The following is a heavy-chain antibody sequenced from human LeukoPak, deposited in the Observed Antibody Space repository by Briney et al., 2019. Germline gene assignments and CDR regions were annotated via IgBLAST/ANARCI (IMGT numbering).Heavy chain of an antibody. J-gene: IGHJ5*02. V-gene: IGHV3-23*01. D-gene: IGHD6-13*01. CDR3: ARDSLNSSSGWFDP. Sequence: GGSLRLSCAASGFTFSTYAMTWVRQAPGKGLEWVSAIGGSAGSTNYADSVKGRFTISRDNSKNTLYLQMNSLRGEDTAVYYCARDSLNSSSGWFDPWGQGTLVTVSS. CDR2: IGGSAGST. CDR1: GFTFSTYA.